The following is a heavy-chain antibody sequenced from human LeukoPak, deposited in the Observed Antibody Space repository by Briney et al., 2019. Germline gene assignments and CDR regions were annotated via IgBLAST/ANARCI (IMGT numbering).Heavy chain of an antibody. J-gene: IGHJ4*02. D-gene: IGHD3-10*01. Sequence: SETLSLTCTVSGGSISSSSYYWGWIRQPPGKGLEWIGSIYYSGSTYYNPSLKSRVTISVDTSKNQFSLKLSSVTAADTAVYYRARGSVRDYFDYWGQGTLVTVSS. CDR2: IYYSGST. V-gene: IGHV4-39*07. CDR3: ARGSVRDYFDY. CDR1: GGSISSSSYY.